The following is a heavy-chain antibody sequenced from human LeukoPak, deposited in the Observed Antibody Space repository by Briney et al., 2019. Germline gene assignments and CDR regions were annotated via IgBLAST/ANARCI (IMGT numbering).Heavy chain of an antibody. V-gene: IGHV1-18*01. CDR2: ISAYNGNT. J-gene: IGHJ5*02. CDR1: GYTFTSYG. Sequence: GASVKVSCKASGYTFTSYGTSWVRQAPGQGLEWMGWISAYNGNTNYAQKLQGRVTMTTDTSTSTAYMELRSLRSDDTAVYYCARATYYYGSGSYSTWFDPWGQGTLVTVSS. D-gene: IGHD3-10*01. CDR3: ARATYYYGSGSYSTWFDP.